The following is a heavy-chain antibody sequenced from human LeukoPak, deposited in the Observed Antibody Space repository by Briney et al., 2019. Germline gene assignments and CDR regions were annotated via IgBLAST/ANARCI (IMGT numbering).Heavy chain of an antibody. CDR1: GYTFTGYY. D-gene: IGHD3-10*01. J-gene: IGHJ4*02. CDR3: ARRVNYGSGSYPIDY. Sequence: GASVKVSCKASGYTFTGYYMHWVRQAPGQGLEWMGWINPNSGGTNYAQKFQGRVTMTRDTSISTAYMELSRLRSDDTAVYYCARRVNYGSGSYPIDYWGQGTRVTVSS. V-gene: IGHV1-2*02. CDR2: INPNSGGT.